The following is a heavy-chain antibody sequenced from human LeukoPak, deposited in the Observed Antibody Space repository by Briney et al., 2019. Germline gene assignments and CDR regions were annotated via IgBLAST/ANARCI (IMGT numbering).Heavy chain of an antibody. CDR2: ISPWSETI. J-gene: IGHJ6*03. CDR1: GFSFSIRG. Sequence: GGSLRLSCATSGFSFSIRGMNWVRHRPGKGLEWVSYISPWSETIYYAESVKGRFTVSRDDAEKSLYLQMNTLSVEDTAVYYCARIDGPTVYTYYMDLWGKGTTVTVAS. V-gene: IGHV3-48*04. D-gene: IGHD2-21*01. CDR3: ARIDGPTVYTYYMDL.